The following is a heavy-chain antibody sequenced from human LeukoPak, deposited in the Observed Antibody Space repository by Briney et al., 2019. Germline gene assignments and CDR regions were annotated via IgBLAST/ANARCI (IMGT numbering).Heavy chain of an antibody. CDR2: IWYDGSYE. D-gene: IGHD5-24*01. Sequence: PGGSLRLSCAASGFTFRSYGMHWVRQAPGKGLEWVAVIWYDGSYEYYADAVKGRFTISRDNSKNTLYLQMNSLRAEDTDVYYCANAAGWLQLDYWGQGTLVTVSS. J-gene: IGHJ4*02. V-gene: IGHV3-33*03. CDR1: GFTFRSYG. CDR3: ANAAGWLQLDY.